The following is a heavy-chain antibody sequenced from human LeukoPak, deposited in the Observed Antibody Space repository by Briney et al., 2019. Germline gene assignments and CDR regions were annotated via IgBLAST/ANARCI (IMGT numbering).Heavy chain of an antibody. D-gene: IGHD2-21*01. CDR1: GFTFSSYS. J-gene: IGHJ4*02. V-gene: IGHV3-48*01. CDR2: ISSSSSTI. Sequence: GGSLRLSCAASGFTFSSYSMNWVRQAPGKGLEWVSYISSSSSTIYYADFVKGRFTISRDNAKNSLYLQMNSLRAEDTAVYYCAREGGVDYWGQGTLVTVSS. CDR3: AREGGVDY.